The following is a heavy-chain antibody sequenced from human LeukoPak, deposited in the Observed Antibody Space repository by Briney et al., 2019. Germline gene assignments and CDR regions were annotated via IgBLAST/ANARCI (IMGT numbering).Heavy chain of an antibody. CDR1: TCTFTSYG. CDR2: IIPMYDTT. J-gene: IGHJ4*02. V-gene: IGHV1-69*06. Sequence: SVTVSLTSATCTFTSYGFSWVRQAPGRGLEWMGRIIPMYDTTDYTQKFQGRLTFTVDKSTGTAFMELSSLRSEDTATYYCVRDYDTSGPQKNYFDFWGRGTLVTVSS. CDR3: VRDYDTSGPQKNYFDF. D-gene: IGHD3-22*01.